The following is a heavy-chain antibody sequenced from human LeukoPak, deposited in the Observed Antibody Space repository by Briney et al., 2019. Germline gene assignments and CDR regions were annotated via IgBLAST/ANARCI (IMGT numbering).Heavy chain of an antibody. CDR2: MNPNSGNT. J-gene: IGHJ5*02. CDR1: GYTFTSYD. V-gene: IGHV1-8*01. Sequence: ASVKVSCKASGYTFTSYDINWVRQATGQGLEWMGWMNPNSGNTGYAQKFQGRVTMTRNTSISTAYMELSSLRSEDTAVYYCARGLMGGRYSSGPRWFDPWGQGTLVTVSS. CDR3: ARGLMGGRYSSGPRWFDP. D-gene: IGHD6-19*01.